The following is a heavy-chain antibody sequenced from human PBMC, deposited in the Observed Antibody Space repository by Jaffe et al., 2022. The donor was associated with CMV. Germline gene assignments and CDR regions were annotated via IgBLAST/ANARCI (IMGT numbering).Heavy chain of an antibody. Sequence: EVQLLESGGGLVQPGGSLRLSCAASGFTFSSYAMSWVRQAPGKGLEWVSAISGSGGSTYYADSVKGRFTISRDNSKNTLYLQMNSLRAEDTAVYYCAKVHRPTSYYYDSSGYFWFDPWGQGTLVTVSS. CDR3: AKVHRPTSYYYDSSGYFWFDP. D-gene: IGHD3-22*01. CDR2: ISGSGGST. CDR1: GFTFSSYA. J-gene: IGHJ5*02. V-gene: IGHV3-23*01.